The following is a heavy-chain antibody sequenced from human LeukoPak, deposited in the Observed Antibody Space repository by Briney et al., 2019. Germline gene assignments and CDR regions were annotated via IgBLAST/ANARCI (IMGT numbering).Heavy chain of an antibody. CDR2: IRDDGSNK. Sequence: GGSLRLSCAASGFTFSSYGMHWVRQAPGKGLEWVAFIRDDGSNKYFPDSVKGRFTISRDNSKNTLYLQMNSLRAEDTAVYYCAKDGGGYYPSYYYYMDVWGKGTTVTISS. V-gene: IGHV3-30*02. J-gene: IGHJ6*03. CDR1: GFTFSSYG. CDR3: AKDGGGYYPSYYYYMDV. D-gene: IGHD3-22*01.